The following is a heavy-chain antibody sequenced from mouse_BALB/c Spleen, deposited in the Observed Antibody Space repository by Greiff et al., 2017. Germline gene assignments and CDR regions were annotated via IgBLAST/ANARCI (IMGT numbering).Heavy chain of an antibody. D-gene: IGHD1-2*01. CDR3: ARGGVTTATGAMDY. Sequence: QVQLQQSGPELVKPGASVKISCKASGYSFTSYYIHWVKQRPGQGLEWIGWIFPGSGNTKYNEKFKGKATLTADTSSSTAYMQLSSLTSEDSAVYFCARGGVTTATGAMDYWGQGTSVTVSS. CDR2: IFPGSGNT. CDR1: GYSFTSYY. V-gene: IGHV1-66*01. J-gene: IGHJ4*01.